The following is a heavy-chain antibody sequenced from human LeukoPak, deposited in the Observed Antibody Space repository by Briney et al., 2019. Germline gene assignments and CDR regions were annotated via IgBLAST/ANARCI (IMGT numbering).Heavy chain of an antibody. Sequence: GASVKVSCKASGYTFTSYAMHWVRQAPGQRLEWMGWINAGNGNTKYSQEFQGRVTITRDTSASTAYMELRSLRSDDTAVYYCARVSDSGSYEYYMDVWGKGTTVTISS. V-gene: IGHV1-3*01. CDR1: GYTFTSYA. CDR2: INAGNGNT. CDR3: ARVSDSGSYEYYMDV. J-gene: IGHJ6*03. D-gene: IGHD3-10*01.